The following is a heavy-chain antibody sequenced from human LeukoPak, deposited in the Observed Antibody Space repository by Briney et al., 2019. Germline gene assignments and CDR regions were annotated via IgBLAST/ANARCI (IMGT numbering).Heavy chain of an antibody. CDR2: IYYSGST. CDR3: ARFSQYFDTSSHYLDY. J-gene: IGHJ4*02. V-gene: IGHV4-30-2*04. Sequence: IYYSGSTYYNPSLKTRVTISVDTSKNQFSLRLNSVSAADTAVYYCARFSQYFDTSSHYLDYWGQGILVTVSS. D-gene: IGHD3-22*01.